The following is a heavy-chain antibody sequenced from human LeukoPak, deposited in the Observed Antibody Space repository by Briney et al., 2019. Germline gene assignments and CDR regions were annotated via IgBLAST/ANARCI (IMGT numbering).Heavy chain of an antibody. CDR2: ISSSGSTI. CDR3: ARDDCSSTSCYQLDP. Sequence: AGSLRLSCAASGFTFSSYEMNWVRQAPGKGLEWVSYISSSGSTIYYADSVKGRFTISRDNAKNSLYLQMSSLRAEDTAVYYCARDDCSSTSCYQLDPWGQGTLVTVSS. V-gene: IGHV3-48*03. D-gene: IGHD2-2*01. CDR1: GFTFSSYE. J-gene: IGHJ5*02.